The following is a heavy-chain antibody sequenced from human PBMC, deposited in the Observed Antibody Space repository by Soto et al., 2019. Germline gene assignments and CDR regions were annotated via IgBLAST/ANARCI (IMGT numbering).Heavy chain of an antibody. D-gene: IGHD2-21*02. CDR1: GGTFSSYA. CDR3: ARALERSSYCGGDCPSGY. V-gene: IGHV1-69*13. J-gene: IGHJ4*02. Sequence: ASVKVSCKASGGTFSSYAISWVRQAPGQGLEWMGGIIPIFGTANYAQKFQGRVTITADESTSTAYMELSSLRSEDTAVYYCARALERSSYCGGDCPSGYWGQGPLVTVSS. CDR2: IIPIFGTA.